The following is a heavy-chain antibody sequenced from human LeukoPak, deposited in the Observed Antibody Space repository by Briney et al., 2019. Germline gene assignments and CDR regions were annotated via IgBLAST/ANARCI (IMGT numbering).Heavy chain of an antibody. CDR3: ATSTSGWYSDY. CDR2: INHSGST. Sequence: SETLSLTCAVYGGSFSGYYWSWIRQPPGKGLEWIGEINHSGSTNYNPSLKSRVTISVDTSKNQFSLKLSSVTAADTAVYYCATSTSGWYSDYWGQGALVTVSS. CDR1: GGSFSGYY. V-gene: IGHV4-34*01. D-gene: IGHD6-19*01. J-gene: IGHJ4*02.